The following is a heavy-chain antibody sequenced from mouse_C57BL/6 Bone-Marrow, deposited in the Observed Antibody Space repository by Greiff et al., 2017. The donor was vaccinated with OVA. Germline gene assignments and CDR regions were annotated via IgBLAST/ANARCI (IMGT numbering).Heavy chain of an antibody. J-gene: IGHJ4*01. V-gene: IGHV5-9-1*02. CDR2: ISSGGDYV. Sequence: EVHLVESGAGLVKPGGSLKLSCAASGFTFSSYAMSWVRQTPEKRLEWVAYISSGGDYVYYADTVKGRFTISRDNARNTLYLQMSSLKSEDTAMYYCTRLLDAMDYWGQGTSVTVSS. CDR1: GFTFSSYA. CDR3: TRLLDAMDY. D-gene: IGHD2-1*01.